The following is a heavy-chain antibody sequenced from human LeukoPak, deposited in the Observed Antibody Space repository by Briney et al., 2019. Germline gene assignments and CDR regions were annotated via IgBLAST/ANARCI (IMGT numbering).Heavy chain of an antibody. J-gene: IGHJ3*02. CDR3: ARLPGGNTGVGDAFDI. D-gene: IGHD7-27*01. CDR1: GYSFTSYW. Sequence: GESLKISCKGSGYSFTSYWIGWVRQMPGKGLEWMGIIYPGDSDTRYSSSFQGQVTISADKSISTAYLQWSSLKASDTAMYYCARLPGGNTGVGDAFDIWGQGTMVTVSS. V-gene: IGHV5-51*01. CDR2: IYPGDSDT.